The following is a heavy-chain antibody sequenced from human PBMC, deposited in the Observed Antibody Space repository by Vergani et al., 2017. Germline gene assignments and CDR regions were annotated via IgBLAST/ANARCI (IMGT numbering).Heavy chain of an antibody. D-gene: IGHD6-13*01. CDR2: LSTTGGA. CDR1: GVSVTDYN. J-gene: IGHJ4*02. V-gene: IGHV4-59*02. Sequence: QAQLQESGPGLVKPSETLSLTCHVFGVSVTDYNCNWIRQAPGKGLGWIGSLSTTGGATHASHNPSLKSRVSISVDASKSQFSLRLTSVTAADSAMYYCAGDTRSWQRAEHWGQGLLVSVSS. CDR3: AGDTRSWQRAEH.